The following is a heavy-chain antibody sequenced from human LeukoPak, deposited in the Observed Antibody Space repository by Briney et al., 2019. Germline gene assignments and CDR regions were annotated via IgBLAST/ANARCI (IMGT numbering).Heavy chain of an antibody. CDR1: GGTFSSYA. CDR3: ARDGSRYPNYYYYYGMDV. Sequence: GASVKVSCKASGGTFSSYAISWVRQAPGQGLEWMGRIIPILGIANYAQKFQGRVTITADKSTSTAYMELSSLRSEDTAVYYCARDGSRYPNYYYYYGMDVWGQGTTVTVSS. CDR2: IIPILGIA. V-gene: IGHV1-69*04. D-gene: IGHD2-15*01. J-gene: IGHJ6*02.